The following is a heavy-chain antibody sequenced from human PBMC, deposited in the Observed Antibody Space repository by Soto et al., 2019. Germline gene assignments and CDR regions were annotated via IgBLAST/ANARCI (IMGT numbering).Heavy chain of an antibody. CDR1: GYTFTGYY. CDR2: INPNSGGT. CDR3: ARAGPNYYDSSGYYPLDY. J-gene: IGHJ4*02. V-gene: IGHV1-2*02. Sequence: QVQLVQSGAEVKKPGASVQVSCKASGYTFTGYYMHWVRQAPGQGLEWMGWINPNSGGTNYAQKFQGRVTMTRDTSISTAYMELSRLRSDDTAVYYCARAGPNYYDSSGYYPLDYWGQGTLVTVSS. D-gene: IGHD3-22*01.